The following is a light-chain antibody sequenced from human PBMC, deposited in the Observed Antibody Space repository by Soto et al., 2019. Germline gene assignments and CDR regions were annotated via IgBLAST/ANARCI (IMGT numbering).Light chain of an antibody. CDR3: AVWDDSLNGHV. V-gene: IGLV1-44*01. Sequence: QSVLTQPPSASGTPGQRVTISCSGSSSNIGRNTVNWYQQLPGTAPKVLIYNNNQRPSGVPDRFSGSKSGTSASLAISGLQSEDEADYYCAVWDDSLNGHVFGTGTKVTVL. CDR1: SSNIGRNT. J-gene: IGLJ1*01. CDR2: NNN.